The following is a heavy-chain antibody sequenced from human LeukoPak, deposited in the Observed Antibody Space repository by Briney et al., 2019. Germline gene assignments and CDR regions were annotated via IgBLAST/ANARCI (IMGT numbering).Heavy chain of an antibody. V-gene: IGHV4-39*01. D-gene: IGHD4-23*01. CDR2: IYYSGST. Sequence: SETLSLTCTVSGGSISSSSYYWGWIRQPPGKGLEWIGSIYYSGSTYYNPSLKSRVTISVDTSKNQFSLKLSSVTAADTAVYHCARHDAVVTDHIDYWGQGTLITVSS. J-gene: IGHJ4*02. CDR1: GGSISSSSYY. CDR3: ARHDAVVTDHIDY.